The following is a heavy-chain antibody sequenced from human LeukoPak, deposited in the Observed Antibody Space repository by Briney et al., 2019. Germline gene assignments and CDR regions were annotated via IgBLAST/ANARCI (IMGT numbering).Heavy chain of an antibody. V-gene: IGHV3-9*01. Sequence: GGSLRLSCAASGFTFDDYAMHWVRQAPGKGLEWVSDISWNSGSIGYADSVKGRFTISRDNAKNSLYLQMNSLRAEDTALYYCAKSRSEDYYDSSFDYWGQGTLVTVSS. D-gene: IGHD3-22*01. J-gene: IGHJ4*02. CDR2: ISWNSGSI. CDR3: AKSRSEDYYDSSFDY. CDR1: GFTFDDYA.